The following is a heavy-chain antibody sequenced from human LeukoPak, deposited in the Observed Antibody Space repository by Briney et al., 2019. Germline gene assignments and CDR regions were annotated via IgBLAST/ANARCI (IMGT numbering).Heavy chain of an antibody. Sequence: GRSLRLSCAASGFTFDAHAMHWVRHAPGKGLEWVSGITWNDDTIGYADSVKGRFIISRDNAKKSLYLQMNSLRTEDTALYYCAKDRGSWPLYGMDVWGQGTTVTVSS. CDR3: AKDRGSWPLYGMDV. D-gene: IGHD6-13*01. CDR1: GFTFDAHA. CDR2: ITWNDDTI. V-gene: IGHV3-9*01. J-gene: IGHJ6*02.